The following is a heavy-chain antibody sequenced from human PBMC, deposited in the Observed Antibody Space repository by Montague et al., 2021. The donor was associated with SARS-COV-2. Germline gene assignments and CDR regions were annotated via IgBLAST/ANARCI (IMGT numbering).Heavy chain of an antibody. CDR1: GDSVSSNSAT. Sequence: CAISGDSVSSNSATWDWVRQSPSRGLERLGRPYYRYKWYNDYAVSVRGRVTINPDTSKNQFSLQLNSVTPEDTAIYYCTSGREGNYNVMDVWGQGTTVTVSS. V-gene: IGHV6-1*01. CDR2: PYYRYKWYN. CDR3: TSGREGNYNVMDV. J-gene: IGHJ6*02. D-gene: IGHD1-1*01.